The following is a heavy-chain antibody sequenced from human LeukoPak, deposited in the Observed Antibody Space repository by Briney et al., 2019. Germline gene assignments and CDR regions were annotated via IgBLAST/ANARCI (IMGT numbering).Heavy chain of an antibody. CDR3: ARLGSGSNY. CDR1: GDSVSSNSAA. D-gene: IGHD3-10*01. Sequence: SQTLSLTCAISGDSVSSNSAAWNWNRQSPSRGLEWLGRTYYRSKWYTEYAVSVKSRVTINPDTSKNQFSLQLSSVNPEDTAVYYCARLGSGSNYWGQGTLVTVSS. V-gene: IGHV6-1*01. CDR2: TYYRSKWYT. J-gene: IGHJ4*02.